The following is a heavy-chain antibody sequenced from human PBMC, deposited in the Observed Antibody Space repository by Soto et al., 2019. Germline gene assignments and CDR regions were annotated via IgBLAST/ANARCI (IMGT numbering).Heavy chain of an antibody. J-gene: IGHJ3*02. CDR2: IYPGDSDT. D-gene: IGHD3-22*01. CDR1: GYSFTSYW. V-gene: IGHV5-51*01. Sequence: PGESLKISCKGSGYSFTSYWIGCVRQMPGEGLEWMGIIYPGDSDTRYSPSFQCQVTISADKSISTAYLQWSSLKASDTAMYYCASHYYDSSGIFEFDIWGQGKMVTLSS. CDR3: ASHYYDSSGIFEFDI.